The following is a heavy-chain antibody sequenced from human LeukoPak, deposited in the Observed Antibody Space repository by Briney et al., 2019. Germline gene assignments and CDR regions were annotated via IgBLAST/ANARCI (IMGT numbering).Heavy chain of an antibody. CDR3: AKDYSSGTYIDC. CDR2: ISYDGSNK. CDR1: GFTFSSYW. Sequence: GGSLRLSCAASGFTFSSYWMSWVRQAPGKGLEWVAVISYDGSNKYYADSVKGRFTISTDNSKNTLYLQMNSLRPEDTAVYYCAKDYSSGTYIDCWGQGTLVTVSS. V-gene: IGHV3-30*18. J-gene: IGHJ4*02. D-gene: IGHD3-10*01.